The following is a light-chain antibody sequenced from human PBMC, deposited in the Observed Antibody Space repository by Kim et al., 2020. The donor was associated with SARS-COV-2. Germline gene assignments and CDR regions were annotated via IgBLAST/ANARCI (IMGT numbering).Light chain of an antibody. CDR2: EDA. J-gene: IGLJ2*01. V-gene: IGLV3-1*01. Sequence: VSPGQTASISCSGHKLENKYVSWYQQKPGQSPVLVIYEDAKRPSGIPERFSGSNSGNTATLTISGTQAMDEADYYCQAWDSTAVIFGGGTQLIVL. CDR1: KLENKY. CDR3: QAWDSTAVI.